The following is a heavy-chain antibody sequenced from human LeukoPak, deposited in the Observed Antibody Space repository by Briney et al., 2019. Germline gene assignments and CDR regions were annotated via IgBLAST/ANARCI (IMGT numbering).Heavy chain of an antibody. V-gene: IGHV3-21*01. Sequence: GGSLRLSCAASGFTFASYSMNWVRQAPGKGLEWVSSISGDSTYIYNAGSVKGRFTISRDNAQASLYLQMNSLRADDTAVHYCARVSGRLERQSDLDYWGQGTLVIVSS. D-gene: IGHD1-1*01. J-gene: IGHJ4*02. CDR3: ARVSGRLERQSDLDY. CDR1: GFTFASYS. CDR2: ISGDSTYI.